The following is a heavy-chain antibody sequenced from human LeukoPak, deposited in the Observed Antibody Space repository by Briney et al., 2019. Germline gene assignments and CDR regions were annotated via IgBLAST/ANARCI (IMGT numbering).Heavy chain of an antibody. CDR2: INAYNGNT. Sequence: GASVKVSCKASGYIFTSYGISWVRQAPGQGLEWMGWINAYNGNTNYAQKLQGRVTMTTDTSTSTAYMELGSLRSDDTAVYYCARVGGGSSGYYQDAFDIWGQGTMVTV. D-gene: IGHD3-22*01. V-gene: IGHV1-18*01. J-gene: IGHJ3*02. CDR3: ARVGGGSSGYYQDAFDI. CDR1: GYIFTSYG.